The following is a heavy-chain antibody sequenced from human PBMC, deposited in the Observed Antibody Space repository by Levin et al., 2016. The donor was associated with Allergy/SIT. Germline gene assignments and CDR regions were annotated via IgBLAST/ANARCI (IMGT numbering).Heavy chain of an antibody. CDR3: ASAITAGDYGAHY. Sequence: GGSLRLSCAASGFTFSSYSMNWVRQAPGKGLEWVSSISSSSSYIYYADSVKGRFTISRDNAKNSLYLQMNSLRAEDTAVYYCASAITAGDYGAHYWGQGTLVTVSS. J-gene: IGHJ4*02. CDR2: ISSSSSYI. D-gene: IGHD4-17*01. CDR1: GFTFSSYS. V-gene: IGHV3-21*01.